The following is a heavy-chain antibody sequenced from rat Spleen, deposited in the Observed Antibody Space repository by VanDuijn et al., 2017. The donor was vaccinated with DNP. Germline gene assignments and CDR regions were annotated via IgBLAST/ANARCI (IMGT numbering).Heavy chain of an antibody. CDR3: IRWNSGHFDY. CDR1: GFTFSDYD. J-gene: IGHJ2*01. D-gene: IGHD4-3*01. Sequence: EVQLVESGGGLVQPGRSLKLSCAASGFTFSDYDMAWVRQAPKKGLEWVTTINYDGRSTYYRDSVKGRFTISRDNANSTLYLQMDSLRSEDTATYYCIRWNSGHFDYWGQGVMVTVSS. V-gene: IGHV5-7*01. CDR2: INYDGRST.